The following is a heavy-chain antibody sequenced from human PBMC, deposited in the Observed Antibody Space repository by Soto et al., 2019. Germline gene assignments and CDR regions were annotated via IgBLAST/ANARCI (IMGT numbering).Heavy chain of an antibody. D-gene: IGHD6-19*01. Sequence: PWGALRLSCAASWFNFSTFAVAWVRQAPGKGLVWVSRINTYGSATKYADSVKGRFTITRDNAKNTMYLQMNSLRAEDTAVYYCARVLESSGWDNDVFDIWGQGTMVTVSS. CDR2: INTYGSAT. J-gene: IGHJ3*02. CDR1: WFNFSTFA. V-gene: IGHV3-74*03. CDR3: ARVLESSGWDNDVFDI.